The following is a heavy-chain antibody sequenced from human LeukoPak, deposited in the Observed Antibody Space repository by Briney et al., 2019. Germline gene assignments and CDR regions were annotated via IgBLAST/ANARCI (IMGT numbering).Heavy chain of an antibody. Sequence: ASVKVSCKASGYTFTSYGISWVRQAPGQGLEWMGWISAYNGNTNYAQKLQGRVTMTTDTSTSTAYMELRSLRFDDTAVYYCASASLGGKWLERGAFDIWGQGTMVTVSS. D-gene: IGHD6-19*01. CDR1: GYTFTSYG. CDR3: ASASLGGKWLERGAFDI. J-gene: IGHJ3*02. CDR2: ISAYNGNT. V-gene: IGHV1-18*01.